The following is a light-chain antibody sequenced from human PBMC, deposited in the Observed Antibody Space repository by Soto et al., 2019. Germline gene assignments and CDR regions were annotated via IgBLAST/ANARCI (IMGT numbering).Light chain of an antibody. CDR2: GAS. J-gene: IGKJ1*01. CDR3: QQYGSSPQT. CDR1: QSVSSTY. V-gene: IGKV3-20*01. Sequence: EIVLTQSPGTLSLSPGERATLSCRASQSVSSTYLAWYQQKPGQAPRLLIYGASSRATGNPDRFSGSGSGTDFTLTISRLEPEDFAVYYWQQYGSSPQTFGQGTKVEIK.